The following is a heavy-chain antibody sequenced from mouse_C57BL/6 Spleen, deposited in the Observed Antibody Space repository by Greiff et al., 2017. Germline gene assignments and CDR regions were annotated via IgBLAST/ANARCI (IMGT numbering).Heavy chain of an antibody. J-gene: IGHJ1*03. CDR1: GFTFSSYA. CDR2: ISDGGSYT. D-gene: IGHD1-1*01. CDR3: AREYYGSSERYFDV. V-gene: IGHV5-4*01. Sequence: EVHLVESGGGLVKPGGSLKLSCAASGFTFSSYAMSWVRQTPEKRLEWVATISDGGSYTYYPDNVKGRFTISRDNAKNNLYLQMSHLKSEDTAMYYCAREYYGSSERYFDVWGTGTTVTVSS.